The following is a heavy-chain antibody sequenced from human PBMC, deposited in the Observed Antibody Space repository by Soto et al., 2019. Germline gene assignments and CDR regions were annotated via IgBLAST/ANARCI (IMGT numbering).Heavy chain of an antibody. CDR2: IIPIFGTS. V-gene: IGHV1-69*01. D-gene: IGHD4-17*01. Sequence: QVELVQSGAEVKKPGSSVKVSCQASEDTFRNYAISWVRQAPGQGLEWMGGIIPIFGTSTYAERFQGRVTITADASTSTAYMDLSSLTSEDSAVYYCATDDTVMVGADSAFDIWGQGTMVTVSS. J-gene: IGHJ3*02. CDR1: EDTFRNYA. CDR3: ATDDTVMVGADSAFDI.